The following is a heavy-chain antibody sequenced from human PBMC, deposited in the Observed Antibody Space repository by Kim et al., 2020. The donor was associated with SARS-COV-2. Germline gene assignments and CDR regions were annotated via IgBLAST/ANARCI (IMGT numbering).Heavy chain of an antibody. D-gene: IGHD6-19*01. CDR2: INHSGST. J-gene: IGHJ6*03. CDR3: ARGYRERAEKKRIAVAGTHYYYYMDV. V-gene: IGHV4-34*01. CDR1: GGSFSGYY. Sequence: SETLSLTCAVYGGSFSGYYWSWIRQPPGKGLEWIGEINHSGSTNYNPSLKSRVTISVDTSKNQFSLKLSSVTAADTAVYYCARGYRERAEKKRIAVAGTHYYYYMDVWGKGTTVTVSS.